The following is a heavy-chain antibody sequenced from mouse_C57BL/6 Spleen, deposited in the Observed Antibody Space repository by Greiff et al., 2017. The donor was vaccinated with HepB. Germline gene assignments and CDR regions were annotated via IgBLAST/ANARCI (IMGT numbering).Heavy chain of an antibody. V-gene: IGHV1-22*01. J-gene: IGHJ3*01. D-gene: IGHD1-1*01. CDR3: ARDYGSSLRFAY. CDR2: INPNNGGT. CDR1: GYTFTDYN. Sequence: EVQLQQSGPELVKPGASVKMSCKASGYTFTDYNMHWVKQSHGKSLEWIGYINPNNGGTSYNQKFKGKATLTVNKSSSTAYMELRSLTSEESAVYYCARDYGSSLRFAYWGQGTLVTVSA.